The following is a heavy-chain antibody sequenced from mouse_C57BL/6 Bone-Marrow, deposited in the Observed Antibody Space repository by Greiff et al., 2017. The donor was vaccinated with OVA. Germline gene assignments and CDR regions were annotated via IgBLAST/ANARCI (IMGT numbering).Heavy chain of an antibody. Sequence: QVQLQQPGTELVKPGASVKLSCKASGYTFTSYWMHWVKQRPGQGLEWIGNINPSNGGTNYNEKFKSKATLTVDKSSSTAYMQLSSLTSDDSAVYYCARGGYYDYAPWFAYWGQGTLVTVSA. V-gene: IGHV1-53*01. CDR1: GYTFTSYW. J-gene: IGHJ3*01. D-gene: IGHD2-4*01. CDR3: ARGGYYDYAPWFAY. CDR2: INPSNGGT.